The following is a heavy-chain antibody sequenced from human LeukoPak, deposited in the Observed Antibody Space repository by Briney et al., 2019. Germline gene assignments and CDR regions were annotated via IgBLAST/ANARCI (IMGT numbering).Heavy chain of an antibody. D-gene: IGHD6-19*01. CDR2: INPNSGGT. CDR3: ASTGGYSSGWYEDY. Sequence: ASVKVSCKASGYTFTGYYMHWVRQAPGQGLEWMGRINPNSGGTNYAQKFQGRVTMTRDTSISTAYMELSRLRSDDTAVYYCASTGGYSSGWYEDYWGQGTLVTVSS. J-gene: IGHJ4*02. CDR1: GYTFTGYY. V-gene: IGHV1-2*06.